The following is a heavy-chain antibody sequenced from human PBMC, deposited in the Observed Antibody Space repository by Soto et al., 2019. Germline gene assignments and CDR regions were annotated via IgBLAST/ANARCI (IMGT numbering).Heavy chain of an antibody. V-gene: IGHV1-69*04. CDR2: IIPILGIA. CDR3: ARDRKYYDSSGYPDAFDI. CDR1: GGTFSSYT. J-gene: IGHJ3*02. Sequence: SVKVSCKASGGTFSSYTISWVRQAPGQGLEWMGRIIPILGIANYAQKFQGRVTITADKSTSTAYMELSSLRSEDTAVYYCARDRKYYDSSGYPDAFDIWGQGTMVTVSS. D-gene: IGHD3-22*01.